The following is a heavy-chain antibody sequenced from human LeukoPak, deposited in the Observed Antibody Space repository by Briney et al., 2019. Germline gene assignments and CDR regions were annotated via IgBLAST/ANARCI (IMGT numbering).Heavy chain of an antibody. CDR1: GFTFSSYW. CDR2: INSDGSST. J-gene: IGHJ4*02. Sequence: GGSLRLSCAASGFTFSSYWMHWVRQAPGKGLVWVSRINSDGSSTSYADSVKGRFSISRDNAKNSLYLQMHSLRVEDTAFYYCARDVITYCGGDCYSLFDFWGQGSLVTVSS. CDR3: ARDVITYCGGDCYSLFDF. D-gene: IGHD2-21*02. V-gene: IGHV3-74*01.